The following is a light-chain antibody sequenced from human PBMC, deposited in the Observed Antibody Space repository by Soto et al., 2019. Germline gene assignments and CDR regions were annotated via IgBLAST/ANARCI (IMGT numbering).Light chain of an antibody. CDR2: DAS. CDR1: QTVSSNF. V-gene: IGKV3-20*01. J-gene: IGKJ1*01. CDR3: QFYGDPSKT. Sequence: EIVLTQSPGTLSLSPGERGTLSCRASQTVSSNFLAWYQQKPGQAPRLLILDASTRATGIPDRFTGSGYGTDFTLTISRLEPEDFAVYYCQFYGDPSKTFGQGTKVEIK.